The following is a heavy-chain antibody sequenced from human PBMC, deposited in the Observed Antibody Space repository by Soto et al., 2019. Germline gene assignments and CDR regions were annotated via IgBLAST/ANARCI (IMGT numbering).Heavy chain of an antibody. CDR1: GFTFSSYG. D-gene: IGHD3-9*01. V-gene: IGHV3-30*03. CDR3: AATTSYDILTGYFPDYYYYGMDV. CDR2: ISYDGSNK. J-gene: IGHJ6*02. Sequence: QVQLVESGGGVVQPGRSLRLSCAASGFTFSSYGMHWVRQAPGKGLEWVAVISYDGSNKYYADSVKGRFTISRDNSKNTLYLQMNSLRAEDTAVYYCAATTSYDILTGYFPDYYYYGMDVWGQGTTVTASS.